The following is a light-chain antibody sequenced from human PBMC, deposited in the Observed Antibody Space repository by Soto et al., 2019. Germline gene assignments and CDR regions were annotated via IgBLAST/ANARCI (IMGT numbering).Light chain of an antibody. CDR2: AAS. V-gene: IGKV3-15*01. J-gene: IGKJ1*01. Sequence: EIVMTQSPATLSVSPGERATVSCRASQSVSSDLAWYQQKPGQTPSLLIYAASTRATGIPARFSGSGSGTEFTLTISSLQSEDFAVYYCQQYRSWPRTFGQGTKVDI. CDR3: QQYRSWPRT. CDR1: QSVSSD.